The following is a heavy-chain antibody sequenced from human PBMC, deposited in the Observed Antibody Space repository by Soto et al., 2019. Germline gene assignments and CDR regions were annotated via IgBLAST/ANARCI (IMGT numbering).Heavy chain of an antibody. D-gene: IGHD1-26*01. CDR3: ARRSSGRYGSVHP. J-gene: IGHJ5*02. Sequence: SETLSLTCVVSGYSISSGHHWGWVRQPPGKGLEWIGLMYQSGTTYYNPSLKSRVTMTVDTSKNPFSLNLNSVRAGDTGVYYCARRSSGRYGSVHPWGQGALGTVSS. V-gene: IGHV4-38-2*01. CDR1: GYSISSGHH. CDR2: MYQSGTT.